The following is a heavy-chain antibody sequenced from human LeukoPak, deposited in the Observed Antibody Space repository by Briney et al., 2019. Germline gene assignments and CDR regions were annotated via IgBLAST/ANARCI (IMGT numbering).Heavy chain of an antibody. D-gene: IGHD4-17*01. CDR2: ISSSSSTI. CDR1: GFTFSSYS. Sequence: GGSLRLSCAASGFTFSSYSMNWVRQAPGKGLEWVSYISSSSSTIYYAGSVKGRFTISRDNAKNSLYLQMNSLRAEDTAVYFCASPPNTVTTPAAFDIWGQGTMVTVSS. V-gene: IGHV3-48*04. J-gene: IGHJ3*02. CDR3: ASPPNTVTTPAAFDI.